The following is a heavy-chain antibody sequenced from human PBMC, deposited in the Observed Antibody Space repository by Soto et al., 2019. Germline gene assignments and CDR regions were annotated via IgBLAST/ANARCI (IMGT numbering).Heavy chain of an antibody. CDR3: TDLMRGVGAFDI. D-gene: IGHD3-10*01. V-gene: IGHV3-15*01. Sequence: EVQMVESGGGLVKPGGSLRLSCAASGFIFNDGWMSWVRQAPGKGLEWVGRIKSKTDGETTDYAAPVKGRFTISRDDSKNTLYLQMDSLKTEDTAVYYCTDLMRGVGAFDIWSRGTLVIVSS. CDR1: GFIFNDGW. J-gene: IGHJ3*02. CDR2: IKSKTDGETT.